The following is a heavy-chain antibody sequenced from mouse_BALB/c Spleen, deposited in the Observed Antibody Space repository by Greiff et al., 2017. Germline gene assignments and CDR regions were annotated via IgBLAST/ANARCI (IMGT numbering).Heavy chain of an antibody. D-gene: IGHD2-10*02. CDR3: ARCEYGNYYFDY. CDR2: IYPGDGDT. J-gene: IGHJ2*01. CDR1: GYAFSSYW. V-gene: IGHV1-80*01. Sequence: VQLQQSGAELVRPGSSVKISCKASGYAFSSYWMNWVKQRPGQGLEWIGQIYPGDGDTNYNGKFKGKATLTADKSSSTAYMQLSSLTSEDSAVYYCARCEYGNYYFDYWGQGTTLTVSS.